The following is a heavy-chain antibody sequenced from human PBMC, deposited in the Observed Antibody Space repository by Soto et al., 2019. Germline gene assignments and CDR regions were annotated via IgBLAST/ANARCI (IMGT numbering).Heavy chain of an antibody. V-gene: IGHV4-39*01. CDR2: ISYSGAT. D-gene: IGHD3-22*01. Sequence: PSETLSLTCTVSGGSISSSTYYWGWIRQPPGKGLEWIGTISYSGATYYNPSLKSRVTISVDTSKNQFSLKLTSVTAADTAVYYCATDLYYYETTGFYFFLPLDYWGQGALVTVSS. CDR3: ATDLYYYETTGFYFFLPLDY. J-gene: IGHJ4*02. CDR1: GGSISSSTYY.